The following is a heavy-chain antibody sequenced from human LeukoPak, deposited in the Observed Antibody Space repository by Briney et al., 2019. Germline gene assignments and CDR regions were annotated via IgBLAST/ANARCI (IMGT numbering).Heavy chain of an antibody. D-gene: IGHD2-2*01. J-gene: IGHJ4*02. CDR1: GGSFSGYY. CDR3: ARRDCSSTSCQHFDY. Sequence: SETLSLTCAVYGGSFSGYYWSWVRQPPGKGLEWVGEINHSGSTNYNPSLKSRVTISVDTSKNQFSLKLSSVTAADTAVYYCARRDCSSTSCQHFDYWSQGTLVTVSS. V-gene: IGHV4-34*01. CDR2: INHSGST.